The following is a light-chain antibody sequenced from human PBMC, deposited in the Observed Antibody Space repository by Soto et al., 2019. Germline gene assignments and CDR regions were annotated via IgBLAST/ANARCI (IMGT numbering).Light chain of an antibody. CDR2: DAS. CDR1: QTVRNNY. V-gene: IGKV3-20*01. CDR3: QQFSSYPLT. Sequence: EFVLKKSPGTLSLSKGARATLSCRASQTVRNNYLAWYQQKPGQAPRLLIYDASSRATGIPDRFSGGWSGTAFTLTISRLEPEDCAVYYCQQFSSYPLTFGGGTKVDIK. J-gene: IGKJ4*01.